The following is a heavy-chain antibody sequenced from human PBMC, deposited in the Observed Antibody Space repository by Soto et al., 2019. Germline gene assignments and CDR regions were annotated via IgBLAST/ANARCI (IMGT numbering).Heavy chain of an antibody. D-gene: IGHD6-19*01. J-gene: IGHJ6*02. CDR1: GFTFSTYG. CDR2: ISHDGSNK. CDR3: AILLLAVAGYLHGMDV. V-gene: IGHV3-30*03. Sequence: QVQLVASGGGVVQPGRSLRLSCAASGFTFSTYGMHWVRQAPGKGLEWVAVISHDGSNKYFADSVKGRFTISRDNSQNTLDLQMNSLRAEETAVYYCAILLLAVAGYLHGMDVWGQGTTVTVSS.